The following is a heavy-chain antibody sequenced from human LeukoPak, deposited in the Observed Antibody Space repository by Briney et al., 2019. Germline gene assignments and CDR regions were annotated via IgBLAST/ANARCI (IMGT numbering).Heavy chain of an antibody. V-gene: IGHV1-8*01. CDR2: MNPNSGNT. Sequence: ASVKVSCKASGYTFTSYDINWVRQATGQGLEWMGWMNPNSGNTGYAQKFQGRVTMTRNTSISTAYMELSSLRSEDTAVYYCARATYYYDSSGSPLGAFDIWGQGTMVTVSS. CDR3: ARATYYYDSSGSPLGAFDI. J-gene: IGHJ3*02. CDR1: GYTFTSYD. D-gene: IGHD3-22*01.